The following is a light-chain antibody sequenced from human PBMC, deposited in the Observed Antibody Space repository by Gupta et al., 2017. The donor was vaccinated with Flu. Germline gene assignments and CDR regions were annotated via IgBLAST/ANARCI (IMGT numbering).Light chain of an antibody. J-gene: IGKJ4*01. CDR3: QPPST. V-gene: IGKV3-11*01. Sequence: EIVLTQSPATLSLSPGERATLSCRASQSVSSYLAWYQQKPGQATRLSIYEASNRATGIKDRLSGSGSGTGFTRPSSTLEAEDFALNYCQPPSTFGGWTRVDIK. CDR2: EAS. CDR1: QSVSSY.